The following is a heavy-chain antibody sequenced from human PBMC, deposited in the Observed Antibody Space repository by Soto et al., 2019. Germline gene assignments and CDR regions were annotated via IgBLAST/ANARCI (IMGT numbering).Heavy chain of an antibody. Sequence: GGSLRLSCAASGSTFSSYAMSWVRQAPGKGLEWVSAISGSGGSTYYADSVQGRFTISRDNAKKSVYLQMNSLRAEDTAVYYCARGDLWSGYFDYWGQGTLVTVSS. CDR2: ISGSGGST. CDR3: ARGDLWSGYFDY. V-gene: IGHV3-23*01. J-gene: IGHJ4*02. CDR1: GSTFSSYA. D-gene: IGHD3-3*01.